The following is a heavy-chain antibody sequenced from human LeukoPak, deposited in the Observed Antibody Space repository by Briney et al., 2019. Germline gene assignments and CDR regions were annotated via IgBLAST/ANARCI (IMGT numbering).Heavy chain of an antibody. CDR2: ISSNGRTT. J-gene: IGHJ4*02. D-gene: IGHD3-10*01. Sequence: PGRSLRLSCAASGFTFSSYAMHWVRQAPGKGLEGVSYISSNGRTTCYADSVKGRFTISRDNAKNSVYLQMNSLRAEDTAVYYCAKDASMVRAPFDYWGQGTLVTVSS. CDR1: GFTFSSYA. CDR3: AKDASMVRAPFDY. V-gene: IGHV3-48*04.